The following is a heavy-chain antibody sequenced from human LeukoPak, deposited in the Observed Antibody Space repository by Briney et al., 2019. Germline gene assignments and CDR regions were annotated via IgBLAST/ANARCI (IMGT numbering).Heavy chain of an antibody. CDR2: IWYGGSNK. CDR3: AKDGGRRGAFDI. J-gene: IGHJ3*02. V-gene: IGHV3-30*02. Sequence: PGGSLRLSCAASGFTFGSYGMHWVRQAPGKGLEWVAVIWYGGSNKYYADSVKGRFTISRDNSKNTLYLQMNSLRAEDTAVYYCAKDGGRRGAFDIWGQGTMVTVSS. CDR1: GFTFGSYG. D-gene: IGHD3-16*01.